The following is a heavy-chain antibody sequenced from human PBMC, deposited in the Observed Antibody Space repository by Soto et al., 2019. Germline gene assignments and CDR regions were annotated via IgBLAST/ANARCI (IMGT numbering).Heavy chain of an antibody. Sequence: GGSVKVSFKAPADTFTRYYIHWVRQAPGHGREGMGIINPNGGSTRFAQTFQGRIHMTRDTSTSTVSMELRSLRSEDTAVYYCARYSAGVFGIVIEGSNWLDPWGQGSLVTVSS. CDR1: ADTFTRYY. CDR3: ARYSAGVFGIVIEGSNWLDP. J-gene: IGHJ5*02. CDR2: INPNGGST. D-gene: IGHD3-16*02. V-gene: IGHV1-46*01.